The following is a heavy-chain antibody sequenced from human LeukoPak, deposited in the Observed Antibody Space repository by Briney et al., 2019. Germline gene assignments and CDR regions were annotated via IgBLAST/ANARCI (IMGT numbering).Heavy chain of an antibody. D-gene: IGHD6-13*01. CDR1: GYTFIGYY. V-gene: IGHV1-2*02. CDR3: ARAPPLSSWYPMGLGDWFDP. J-gene: IGHJ5*02. Sequence: ASVKVSCKASGYTFIGYYMHWVRQAPGQGLEWMGWINPNSGGTNYAQKFQGRVTMTRDTSISTAYMELSRLRSDDTAVYYCARAPPLSSWYPMGLGDWFDPWGQGTLVTVSS. CDR2: INPNSGGT.